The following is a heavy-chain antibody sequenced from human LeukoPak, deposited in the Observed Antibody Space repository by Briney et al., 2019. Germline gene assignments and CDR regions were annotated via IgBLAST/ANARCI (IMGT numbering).Heavy chain of an antibody. V-gene: IGHV1-2*06. CDR1: GYTLTDYY. J-gene: IGHJ4*02. Sequence: ASVKVSCKASGYTLTDYYMHWVRQAPGQGLEWMGRINPNSGGTNYAQKFQGRVTMTRDTSISTVYMELSRLRSDDTAVYYCARVGYYESSGYYEYWGQGTLVTASS. CDR3: ARVGYYESSGYYEY. D-gene: IGHD3-22*01. CDR2: INPNSGGT.